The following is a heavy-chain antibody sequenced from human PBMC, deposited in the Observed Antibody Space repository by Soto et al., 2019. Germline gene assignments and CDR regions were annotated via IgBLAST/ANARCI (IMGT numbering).Heavy chain of an antibody. Sequence: TLSLTCTVSGGSISSGGYYWSWIRQHPGKGLEWIGYIYYSGSTYYNPSLKSRVTISVDTSKNQFSLKLSSVTAADTAVYYCARYSARITMVRLDPWGQGTLVTVSS. D-gene: IGHD3-10*01. J-gene: IGHJ5*02. V-gene: IGHV4-31*03. CDR1: GGSISSGGYY. CDR2: IYYSGST. CDR3: ARYSARITMVRLDP.